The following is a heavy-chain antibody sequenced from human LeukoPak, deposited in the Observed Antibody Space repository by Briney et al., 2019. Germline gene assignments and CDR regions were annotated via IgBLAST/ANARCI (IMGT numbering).Heavy chain of an antibody. J-gene: IGHJ4*02. CDR3: AKDLLSIAAAGNY. V-gene: IGHV3-30*02. CDR2: IRYDGSNK. CDR1: GFTLSSYE. Sequence: PGGSLRLSCAASGFTLSSYEMNWVRQAPGKGLEWVAFIRYDGSNKYYADSVKGRFTISRDNSKNTLYLQMNSLRAEDTAVYYCAKDLLSIAAAGNYWGQGTLVTVSS. D-gene: IGHD6-13*01.